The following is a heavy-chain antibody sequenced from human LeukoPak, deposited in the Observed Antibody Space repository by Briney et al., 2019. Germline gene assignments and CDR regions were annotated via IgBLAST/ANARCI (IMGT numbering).Heavy chain of an antibody. D-gene: IGHD3-3*01. Sequence: GGSLRLSCAASGFTFSSYGMHWVRQAPGKGLEWVSAISGSGGSTYYADSVKGRFTISRDNSKNTLYLQMNSLRAEDTAVYYCANNLSPWSDYYLLNAFDIWGQGTMVTVSS. CDR3: ANNLSPWSDYYLLNAFDI. CDR2: ISGSGGST. CDR1: GFTFSSYG. V-gene: IGHV3-23*01. J-gene: IGHJ3*02.